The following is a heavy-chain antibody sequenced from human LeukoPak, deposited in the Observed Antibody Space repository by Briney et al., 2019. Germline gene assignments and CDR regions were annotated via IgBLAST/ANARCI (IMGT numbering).Heavy chain of an antibody. D-gene: IGHD6-19*01. CDR2: IWYDGSSK. Sequence: GGSLRLSCAASGFTFSSYAMSWVRQAPGKGLEWVAVIWYDGSSKYYADSVKGRFTTSRDNSKNTLYLQMNSLRTEDTAVYYCARDRLPVAGIGDAFDIWGQGTMVTVSS. CDR3: ARDRLPVAGIGDAFDI. CDR1: GFTFSSYA. V-gene: IGHV3-33*08. J-gene: IGHJ3*02.